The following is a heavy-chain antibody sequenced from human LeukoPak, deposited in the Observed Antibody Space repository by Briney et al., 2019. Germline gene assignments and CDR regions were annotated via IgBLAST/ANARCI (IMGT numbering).Heavy chain of an antibody. D-gene: IGHD4-11*01. J-gene: IGHJ4*02. V-gene: IGHV1-2*02. Sequence: ASVKVSCKTSGYTLTDYYIHWVRQAPGQGLEWMGWINPNSGETNSAQKFQGRVTMTGDTSISTAYMELRRVTSDDTAVYYCARDRDYSNPERGFDYWGQGTLVTVSS. CDR1: GYTLTDYY. CDR3: ARDRDYSNPERGFDY. CDR2: INPNSGET.